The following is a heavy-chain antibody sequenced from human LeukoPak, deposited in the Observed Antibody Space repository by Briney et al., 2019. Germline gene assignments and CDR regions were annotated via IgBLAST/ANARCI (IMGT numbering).Heavy chain of an antibody. Sequence: PGGSLRLSCTASGFTFSSYGIHWVRQAPGKGLEWVAVIWYDGSNKYYADSVKGRFTISRDNSKNTLYLQMNSLRAEDTAVYYCARGSYGYKPYAFDYWGQGTLVTVSS. D-gene: IGHD5-18*01. CDR2: IWYDGSNK. CDR1: GFTFSSYG. CDR3: ARGSYGYKPYAFDY. J-gene: IGHJ4*02. V-gene: IGHV3-33*08.